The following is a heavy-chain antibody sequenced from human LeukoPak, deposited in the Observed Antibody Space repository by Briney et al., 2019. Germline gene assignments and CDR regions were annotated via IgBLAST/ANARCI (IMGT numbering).Heavy chain of an antibody. Sequence: ASVKVSCKASGYTFTSYGISWARQAPGQGLEWMGWISAYNGNTNYAQKLQGRVTMTTDTSTSTAYMELRSLRSDDTAVYYCASTSVYYDSSGYHSFDIWGQGTMVTVSS. CDR1: GYTFTSYG. CDR3: ASTSVYYDSSGYHSFDI. CDR2: ISAYNGNT. V-gene: IGHV1-18*01. J-gene: IGHJ3*02. D-gene: IGHD3-22*01.